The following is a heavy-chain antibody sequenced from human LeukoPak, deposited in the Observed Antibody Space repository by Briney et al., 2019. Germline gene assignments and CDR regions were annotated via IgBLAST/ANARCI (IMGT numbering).Heavy chain of an antibody. V-gene: IGHV4-59*12. CDR3: AREIVGGFNPGAY. Sequence: SETLSLTCTVSPDSTTSNFXXWXXXPXGXGLXWIGEVQRSGSTNYNPSLQSRVTISIDRSKNQIALELSSVIAADTAVYYCAREIVGGFNPGAYWGQGTLVTVSS. D-gene: IGHD1-14*01. J-gene: IGHJ4*02. CDR1: PDSTTSNF. CDR2: VQRSGST.